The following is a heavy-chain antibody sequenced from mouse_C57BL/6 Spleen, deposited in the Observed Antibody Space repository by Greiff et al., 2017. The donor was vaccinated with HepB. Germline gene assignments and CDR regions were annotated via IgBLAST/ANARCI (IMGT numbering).Heavy chain of an antibody. CDR3: VRLAYGGYYAMDY. CDR2: IRSKSNNYAT. D-gene: IGHD1-1*02. J-gene: IGHJ4*01. CDR1: GFSFNTYA. Sequence: EVQLQESGGGLVQPKGSLKLSCAASGFSFNTYAMNWVRQAPGKGLEWVARIRSKSNNYATYYADSVKDRFTISRDDSESMLYLQMNNLKTEDTAMYYCVRLAYGGYYAMDYWGQGTTVTVSS. V-gene: IGHV10-1*01.